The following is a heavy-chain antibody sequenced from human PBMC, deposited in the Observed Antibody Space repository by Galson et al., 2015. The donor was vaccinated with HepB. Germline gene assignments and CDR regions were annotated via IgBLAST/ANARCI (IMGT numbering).Heavy chain of an antibody. J-gene: IGHJ4*02. CDR2: INPNSGGT. D-gene: IGHD6-13*01. CDR1: GYTFTGYF. CDR3: ARGSSSSWYDYFDY. V-gene: IGHV1-2*02. Sequence: SVKVSCKASGYTFTGYFMHWVRQAPGQGLEWMGWINPNSGGTNYAQKFQGRVTMTRDTSNSTAYMELSRLTSDDTAVYYCARGSSSSWYDYFDYWGQGTLVTVSS.